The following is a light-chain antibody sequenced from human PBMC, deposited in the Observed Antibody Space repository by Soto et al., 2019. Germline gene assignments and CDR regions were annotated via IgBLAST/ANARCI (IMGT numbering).Light chain of an antibody. V-gene: IGLV2-8*01. Sequence: QSVLTQPPSASGSPGQSVTISCTGTSIDVGGYNYVSWYQQHPGKAPKLMIYEVSKRPSGVPDRFSGSKSGNTASLTVSGLQDQDESDYYCSSYAGSNHVVFGGGTKVTVL. CDR2: EVS. CDR3: SSYAGSNHVV. J-gene: IGLJ2*01. CDR1: SIDVGGYNY.